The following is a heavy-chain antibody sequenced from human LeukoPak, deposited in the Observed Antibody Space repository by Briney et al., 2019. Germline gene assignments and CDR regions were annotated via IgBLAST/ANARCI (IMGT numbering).Heavy chain of an antibody. J-gene: IGHJ4*02. CDR1: GYTFTSYG. Sequence: ASVKVSCKASGYTFTSYGISWVRQAPGQGLEWMGWISAYNGNTNYAQKLQGRVTMTTDTSTSTAYMELRSLRFDDTAVYYCARDKDYRNYFDYWGQGTLVTVSS. D-gene: IGHD3-16*01. V-gene: IGHV1-18*01. CDR2: ISAYNGNT. CDR3: ARDKDYRNYFDY.